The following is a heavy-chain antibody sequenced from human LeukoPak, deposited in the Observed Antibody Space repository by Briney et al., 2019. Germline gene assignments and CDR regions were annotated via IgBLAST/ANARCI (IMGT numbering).Heavy chain of an antibody. Sequence: SETLSLTCTVSGGSISSDYWSWIRQPPGKGLEWIGYIYYSGSTNYNPSLKSRVTISVDTSKNQFSLKVSSVTAADTAVYYCAQYYDILTGFPRWGQGTLVTVSS. CDR2: IYYSGST. D-gene: IGHD3-9*01. CDR1: GGSISSDY. J-gene: IGHJ4*02. V-gene: IGHV4-59*01. CDR3: AQYYDILTGFPR.